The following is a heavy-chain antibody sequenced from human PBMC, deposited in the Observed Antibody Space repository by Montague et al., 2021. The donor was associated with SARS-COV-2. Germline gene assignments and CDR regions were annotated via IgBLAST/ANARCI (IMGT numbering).Heavy chain of an antibody. J-gene: IGHJ6*02. V-gene: IGHV3-53*01. D-gene: IGHD2-15*01. CDR2: IDAVGNT. CDR1: GLTVSSNY. Sequence: SLRLSCAASGLTVSSNYLTWVRQAPGRGLEWVSFIDAVGNTYYADSAKGRLTVSRDNSKNTVYLQMNSLRVEDTAIYYCARDERRASKWSYGLDVWGPGTPVTVSS. CDR3: ARDERRASKWSYGLDV.